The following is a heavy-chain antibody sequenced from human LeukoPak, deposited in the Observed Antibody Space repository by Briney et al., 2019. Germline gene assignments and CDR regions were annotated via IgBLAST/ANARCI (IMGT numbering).Heavy chain of an antibody. J-gene: IGHJ4*02. CDR1: GFTFSDYW. CDR2: INTDGSTT. Sequence: PGGSLRLSCAASGFTFSDYWIDWVRQAPGQGLEWVANINTDGSTTNYVESVRGRFTISRDNTRNSLSLQMNSLRAEDTAVYYCAKEDWNYNYFDYWGQGTLVTVSS. CDR3: AKEDWNYNYFDY. V-gene: IGHV3-7*01. D-gene: IGHD1-7*01.